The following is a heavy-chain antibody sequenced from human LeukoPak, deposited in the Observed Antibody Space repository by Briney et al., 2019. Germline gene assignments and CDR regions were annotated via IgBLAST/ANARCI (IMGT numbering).Heavy chain of an antibody. Sequence: GGSLRLSCAASGFTFRAHSMHWVRQTPGKGLEWVAFTSYDGSKKYYGDSVKGRFTISRDNSKNTLYLKVSTLRGEDTAVYYCTRNPEMQYWFDPWGQGTLVTVSS. CDR3: TRNPEMQYWFDP. CDR2: TSYDGSKK. V-gene: IGHV3-30-3*01. J-gene: IGHJ5*02. D-gene: IGHD2/OR15-2a*01. CDR1: GFTFRAHS.